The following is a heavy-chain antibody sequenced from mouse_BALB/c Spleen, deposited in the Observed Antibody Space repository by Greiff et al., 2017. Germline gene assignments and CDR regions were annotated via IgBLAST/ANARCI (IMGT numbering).Heavy chain of an antibody. CDR1: GFSLTSYG. CDR2: IWRGGST. V-gene: IGHV2-5-1*01. J-gene: IGHJ4*01. D-gene: IGHD2-3*01. CDR3: AKNDGYYSYYAMDY. Sequence: QVQLKQSGPSLVQPSQSLSITCTVSGFSLTSYGVHWVRQSPGKGLEWLGVIWRGGSTDYNAAFMSRLSITKDNSKSQVFFKMNSLQADDTAIYYCAKNDGYYSYYAMDYWGQGTSVTVSS.